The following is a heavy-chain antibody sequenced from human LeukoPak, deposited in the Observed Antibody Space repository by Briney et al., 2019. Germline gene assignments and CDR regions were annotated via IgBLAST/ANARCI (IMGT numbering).Heavy chain of an antibody. Sequence: ASVKVSCKASGYTFTSYYMHWVRQAPGQGLEWMGIINPSGGSTSYAQKFQGRVTMTRDTSTSTVYMELRSLRSDDTAVYYCASEGSDYVGAFDIWGQGTMATVSS. D-gene: IGHD4-23*01. CDR3: ASEGSDYVGAFDI. V-gene: IGHV1-46*01. CDR2: INPSGGST. J-gene: IGHJ3*02. CDR1: GYTFTSYY.